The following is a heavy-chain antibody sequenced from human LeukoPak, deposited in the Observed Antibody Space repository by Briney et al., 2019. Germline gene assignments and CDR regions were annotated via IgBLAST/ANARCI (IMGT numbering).Heavy chain of an antibody. D-gene: IGHD6-13*01. CDR3: ARSLSSSWFRFDY. V-gene: IGHV5-51*01. CDR2: IYPGDSDT. J-gene: IGHJ4*02. CDR1: GYSFRNYW. Sequence: GGSLKISCKGSGYSFRNYWIGWVRQMPGKGLEWMGIIYPGDSDTRYSPSFQGQVTISADKSISTAYLQWSSLKASDTAMYYCARSLSSSWFRFDYWGQGTLVTVSS.